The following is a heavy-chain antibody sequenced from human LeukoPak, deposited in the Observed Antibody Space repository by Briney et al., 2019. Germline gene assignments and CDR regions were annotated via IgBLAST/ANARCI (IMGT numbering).Heavy chain of an antibody. Sequence: SETLSLTCTVSGVSITSSDFYWGWIRQPPGKGLEWIATISYSGRTYYNPSLKTRLTISVDTSKNQFSLKLLSVAAAVTAVYYCARLKSYCGGDCYPDQFHNWGQGTLVTVSS. CDR1: GVSITSSDFY. CDR3: ARLKSYCGGDCYPDQFHN. V-gene: IGHV4-39*01. J-gene: IGHJ4*02. D-gene: IGHD2-21*02. CDR2: ISYSGRT.